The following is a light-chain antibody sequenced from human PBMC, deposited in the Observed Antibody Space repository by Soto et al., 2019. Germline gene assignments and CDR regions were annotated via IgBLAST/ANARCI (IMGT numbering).Light chain of an antibody. V-gene: IGKV1-27*01. J-gene: IGKJ3*01. CDR3: QKYSSAPPGFT. Sequence: DIQMTQSPSSLSASVGDRVTITCRASQAINNHLAWYQQKPGKVPKFLIYAASTLQPGVPSRFSGSGFGTEFTLTISGLQPEDVATYYCQKYSSAPPGFTFGPGTKVDIK. CDR1: QAINNH. CDR2: AAS.